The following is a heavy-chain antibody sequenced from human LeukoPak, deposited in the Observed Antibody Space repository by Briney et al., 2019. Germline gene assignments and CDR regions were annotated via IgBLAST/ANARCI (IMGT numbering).Heavy chain of an antibody. Sequence: SGTLSLTCGVSGGSLTTTNYWSWVRQPPGKKLEWIGSIYYSGGTYYNPSLKSRVTISVDTSKNQFSLKLNSVTAADTAVYYCATRSYYDTSGVYGMDVWGQGTTVTVSS. CDR2: IYYSGGT. CDR3: ATRSYYDTSGVYGMDV. D-gene: IGHD3-22*01. J-gene: IGHJ6*02. CDR1: GGSLTTTNY. V-gene: IGHV4-39*01.